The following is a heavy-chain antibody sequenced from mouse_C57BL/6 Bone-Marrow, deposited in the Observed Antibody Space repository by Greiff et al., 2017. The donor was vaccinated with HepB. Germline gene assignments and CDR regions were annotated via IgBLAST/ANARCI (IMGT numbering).Heavy chain of an antibody. Sequence: EVQLVESGGDLVKPGGSLKLSCAASGFTFSSYGMSWVRQTPDKRLEWVATISSGGSYTYYPDSVKGRFTTSRDNAKNTLYLQMSSLKSEDTAMYYCARGTVFDYWGQGTTLTVSS. CDR3: ARGTVFDY. CDR2: ISSGGSYT. V-gene: IGHV5-6*01. J-gene: IGHJ2*01. D-gene: IGHD1-1*01. CDR1: GFTFSSYG.